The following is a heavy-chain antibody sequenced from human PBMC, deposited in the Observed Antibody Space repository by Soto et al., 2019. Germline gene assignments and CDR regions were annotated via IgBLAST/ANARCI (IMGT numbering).Heavy chain of an antibody. V-gene: IGHV1-46*01. CDR1: GFTFPTSY. CDR2: IFPSGGSR. CDR3: VRDGCSSTSCYAVWFDL. Sequence: AAAEVSCKAPGFTFPTSYMHWERHAPGQKCEWKGIIFPSGGSRSYAQKFQVIVNMTRDTSTSTGYMEVSSLRSEDTAVYYCVRDGCSSTSCYAVWFDLWGQGTLVTVSS. D-gene: IGHD2-2*01. J-gene: IGHJ5*02.